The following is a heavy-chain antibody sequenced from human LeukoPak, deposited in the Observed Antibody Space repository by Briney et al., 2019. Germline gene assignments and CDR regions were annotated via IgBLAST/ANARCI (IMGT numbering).Heavy chain of an antibody. CDR2: IYTSGST. CDR1: GGSISSGSYY. Sequence: PSETLSLTCTVSGGSISSGSYYWSWIRQPAGKGLEWIGRIYTSGSTNYNPSHKSRVTISVDTSKNQFSLKLSSVTAADTAVYYCARDRRGYDRNSYYYYYMDVWGKGTTVTVPS. D-gene: IGHD5-12*01. CDR3: ARDRRGYDRNSYYYYYMDV. J-gene: IGHJ6*03. V-gene: IGHV4-61*02.